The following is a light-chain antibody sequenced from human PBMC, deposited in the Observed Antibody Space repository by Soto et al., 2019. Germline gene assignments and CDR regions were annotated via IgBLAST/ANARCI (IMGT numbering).Light chain of an antibody. V-gene: IGLV9-49*01. CDR3: GADHGSGSNFVWV. CDR2: VGAGGIVG. J-gene: IGLJ2*01. Sequence: QLVLTQPPSASASLGASVTLTCTLSSGYSNYKVDWYQQRPGKGPRFVMRVGAGGIVGSKGDGIPDRFSVLGSGLIRYLTIKNIQEEDESDYHCGADHGSGSNFVWVFGGGTKVTVL. CDR1: SGYSNYK.